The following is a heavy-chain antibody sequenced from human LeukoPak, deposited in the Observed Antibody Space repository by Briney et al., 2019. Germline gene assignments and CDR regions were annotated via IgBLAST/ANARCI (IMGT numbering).Heavy chain of an antibody. Sequence: GGSLRLSCATSGFSFSSFWMSWVRQAPGKGLEWVANIKKDGSEKYYVDSVKGRFTISKDNAKNSLYLQMNSLRAEDTALYHCARNNGMDVWGQGTTVIVSS. V-gene: IGHV3-7*03. CDR2: IKKDGSEK. CDR1: GFSFSSFW. J-gene: IGHJ6*02. CDR3: ARNNGMDV.